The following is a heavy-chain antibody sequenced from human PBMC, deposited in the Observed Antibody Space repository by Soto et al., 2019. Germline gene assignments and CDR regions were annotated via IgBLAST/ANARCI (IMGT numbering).Heavy chain of an antibody. CDR3: ARKAPYYYDSSGYYYDY. D-gene: IGHD3-22*01. V-gene: IGHV4-31*03. CDR1: GGSISSGGYY. CDR2: IYYSGST. J-gene: IGHJ4*02. Sequence: LTCTVSGGSISSGGYYWSWIRQHPGKGLEWIGYIYYSGSTYYNPSLKSRVTISVDTSKNQFSLKLSSVTAADTAVYYCARKAPYYYDSSGYYYDYWGQGTLVTVSS.